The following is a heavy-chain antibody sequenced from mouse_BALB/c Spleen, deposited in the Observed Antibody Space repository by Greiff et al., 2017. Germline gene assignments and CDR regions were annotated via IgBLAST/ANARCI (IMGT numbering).Heavy chain of an antibody. CDR1: GYTFTSYV. D-gene: IGHD2-4*01. CDR2: INPYNDGT. CDR3: ARWVSTMITTGFAY. V-gene: IGHV1-14*01. Sequence: VQLQQSGPELVKPGASVKMSCKASGYTFTSYVMHWVKQKPGQGLEWIGYINPYNDGTKYNEKFKGKATLTSDKSSSTAYMELSSLTSEDSAVYYCARWVSTMITTGFAYWGQGTLVTVSA. J-gene: IGHJ3*01.